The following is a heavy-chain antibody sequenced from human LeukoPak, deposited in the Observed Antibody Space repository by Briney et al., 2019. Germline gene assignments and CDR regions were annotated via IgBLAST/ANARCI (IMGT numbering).Heavy chain of an antibody. V-gene: IGHV4-30-4*01. CDR2: IYYSGST. J-gene: IGHJ4*02. CDR3: ARAPPRTRLFDY. CDR1: GGSISSGDYY. Sequence: PSETLSLTCTVSGGSISSGDYYWSWIRQPPGKGLEWIGYIYYSGSTYYNPSLKSRVTMSVDTSKNQFSLKLSSVTAADTAMYYCARAPPRTRLFDYWGQGTLVTVSS.